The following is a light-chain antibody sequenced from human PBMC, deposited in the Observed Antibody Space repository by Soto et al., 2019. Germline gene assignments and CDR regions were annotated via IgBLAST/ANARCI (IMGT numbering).Light chain of an antibody. CDR3: CSYAGSSTYVV. J-gene: IGLJ2*01. CDR2: EGS. Sequence: QSALTQPASVSGSPGQSITIACTGTSSDVGSYNLVSWYQQHPDKAPKLMIYEGSKLPSGDSNQLTGSTSGNTDSLTISGLQAEDEADYYCCSYAGSSTYVVFGGGTQLTVL. CDR1: SSDVGSYNL. V-gene: IGLV2-23*01.